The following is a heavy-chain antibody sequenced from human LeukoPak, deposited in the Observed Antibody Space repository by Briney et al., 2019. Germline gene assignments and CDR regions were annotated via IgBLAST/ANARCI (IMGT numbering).Heavy chain of an antibody. V-gene: IGHV4-4*07. Sequence: SETLSLTCTVSGDSLSRHYWTWLRQPAGKVLEWIGHVYLSGSTNYNPSLKSRVTMSIDTSKNEFSLKLTSVTAADTAVYYCARGGPYGSGSYAWFDPWGQGTLVSVSS. CDR2: VYLSGST. CDR3: ARGGPYGSGSYAWFDP. CDR1: GDSLSRHY. J-gene: IGHJ5*02. D-gene: IGHD3-10*01.